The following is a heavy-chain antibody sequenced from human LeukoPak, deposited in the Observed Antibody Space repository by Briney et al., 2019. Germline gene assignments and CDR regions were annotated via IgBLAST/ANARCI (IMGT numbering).Heavy chain of an antibody. CDR1: GFTFSNYG. CDR3: ARERDSRGY. J-gene: IGHJ4*02. Sequence: GGSLRLSCAASGFTFSNYGMNWVRQAPGKGLEWVSVIYSGGGTYYADSVKGRFTISRDNSKNTLYLQMSSLRAEDTAVYYCARERDSRGYWGQGTLVTVSS. V-gene: IGHV3-66*01. CDR2: IYSGGGT. D-gene: IGHD3-22*01.